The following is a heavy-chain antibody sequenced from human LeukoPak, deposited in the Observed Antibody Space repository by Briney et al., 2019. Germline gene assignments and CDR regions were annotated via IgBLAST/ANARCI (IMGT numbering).Heavy chain of an antibody. CDR1: GFTFDDYW. V-gene: IGHV3-23*01. J-gene: IGHJ4*02. D-gene: IGHD6-19*01. CDR2: ISGSGGST. Sequence: RPGGSLRLSCGASGFTFDDYWMSWVRQAPGKGLEWVSAISGSGGSTYYADSVKGRFTISRDNSKNTLYLQMNSLRAEDTAVYYCAKTFSSGANSFDYWGQGTLVTVSS. CDR3: AKTFSSGANSFDY.